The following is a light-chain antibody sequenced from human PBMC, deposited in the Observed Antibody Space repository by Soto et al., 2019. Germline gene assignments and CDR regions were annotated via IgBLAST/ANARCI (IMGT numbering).Light chain of an antibody. CDR3: SSYTSSSTLGV. J-gene: IGLJ1*01. Sequence: QSALTQPASVSGSPGQSITISCTGTSSDVGGYNYVSWYQQHPGKAPKLMIYEVSNRPSGVSNRFSGSKSGNTASLTISGLQAEDEADSYCSSYTSSSTLGVFGTGTKVTV. CDR2: EVS. CDR1: SSDVGGYNY. V-gene: IGLV2-14*01.